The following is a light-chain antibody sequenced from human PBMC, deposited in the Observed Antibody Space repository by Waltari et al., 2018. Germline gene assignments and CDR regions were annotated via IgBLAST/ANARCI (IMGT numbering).Light chain of an antibody. CDR2: EGS. CDR1: SRDVGSYNL. CDR3: CSYAGSSTSYV. J-gene: IGLJ1*01. Sequence: QSALTQPASVSGSPGQSITTSCTGTSRDVGSYNLVSWYQQHPGKAPKLMIYEGSKRPSGVSNRFSGSKSGNTASLTISGLQAEDEADYYCCSYAGSSTSYVFGTGTKVTVL. V-gene: IGLV2-23*01.